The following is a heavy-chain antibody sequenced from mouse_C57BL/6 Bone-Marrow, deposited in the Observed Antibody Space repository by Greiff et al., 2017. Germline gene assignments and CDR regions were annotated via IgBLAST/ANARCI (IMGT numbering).Heavy chain of an antibody. D-gene: IGHD3-3*01. Sequence: VQLQQPGAELVKPGASVKLSCKASGYTFTSYWMHWVKPRPGQGLEWIGMIHPNSGSTNYNEKFKSKATLTVDKSSSTAYMQLSSLTAEDAAVYYCARGGLVDYFDYWGQGTTLTVSS. V-gene: IGHV1-64*01. CDR3: ARGGLVDYFDY. CDR2: IHPNSGST. CDR1: GYTFTSYW. J-gene: IGHJ2*01.